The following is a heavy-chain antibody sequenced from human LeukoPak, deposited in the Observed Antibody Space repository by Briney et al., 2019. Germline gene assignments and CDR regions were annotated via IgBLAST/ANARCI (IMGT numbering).Heavy chain of an antibody. CDR2: IYYSGST. D-gene: IGHD1-26*01. CDR3: AREHHSVGWELLRRWFDP. J-gene: IGHJ5*02. CDR1: GDSFRSYY. Sequence: MSSETLSLTCTVSGDSFRSYYWSWIRQPPGKGLEWIGYIYYSGSTNYNPSLKSRVTISVDTSKNQFSLKLNSVTAADTAVYYCAREHHSVGWELLRRWFDPWGQGTLVTVSS. V-gene: IGHV4-59*01.